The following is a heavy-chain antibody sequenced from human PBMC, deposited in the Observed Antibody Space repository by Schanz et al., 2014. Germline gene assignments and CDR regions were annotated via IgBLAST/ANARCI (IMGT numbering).Heavy chain of an antibody. D-gene: IGHD5-12*01. V-gene: IGHV1-69*02. CDR3: ARAFGGYDPAGALDY. CDR2: IIPILGIA. CDR1: GYTFTNFY. Sequence: VQLEQSGAEVKKPGSSVKVSCKASGYTFTNFYIHWVRQAPGQGLEWMGRIIPILGIATYAQKFQGRLTITADKSTSTAYMELSSLRSDDTAVYYCARAFGGYDPAGALDYWGQGTLVTVSS. J-gene: IGHJ4*02.